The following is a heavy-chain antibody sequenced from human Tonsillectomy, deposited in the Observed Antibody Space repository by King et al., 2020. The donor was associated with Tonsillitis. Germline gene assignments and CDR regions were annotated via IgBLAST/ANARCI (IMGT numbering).Heavy chain of an antibody. Sequence: HVQLVESGGGVVQPGRSLRLSCAASGFSFSSYGMHWVRQAPGKGLEWVAVIWYNGSNKYYADSVKGRFTISRDNSKNTLYLQMNSQRAEDTAVYYCARDPHYGDYPDYWGQGTLVTVSS. CDR2: IWYNGSNK. V-gene: IGHV3-33*08. J-gene: IGHJ4*02. CDR1: GFSFSSYG. D-gene: IGHD4-17*01. CDR3: ARDPHYGDYPDY.